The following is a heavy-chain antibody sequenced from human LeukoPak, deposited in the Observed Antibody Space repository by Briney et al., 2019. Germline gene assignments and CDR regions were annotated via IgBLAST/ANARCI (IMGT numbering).Heavy chain of an antibody. V-gene: IGHV3-21*01. CDR2: ISSSSSYI. Sequence: LRLSCAASGSTVRSYSMSWVRQAPGKGLEWVSSISSSSSYIYYADSVKGRFTISRDNAKNSLYLQMNSLRAEDTAVYYCARTNYDILTGYFEAVAHYYYYGMDVWGQGTTVTVSS. J-gene: IGHJ6*02. CDR1: GSTVRSYS. CDR3: ARTNYDILTGYFEAVAHYYYYGMDV. D-gene: IGHD3-9*01.